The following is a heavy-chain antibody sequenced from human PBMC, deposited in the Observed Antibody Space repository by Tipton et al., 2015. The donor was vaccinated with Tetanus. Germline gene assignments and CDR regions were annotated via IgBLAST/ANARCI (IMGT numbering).Heavy chain of an antibody. Sequence: TLSLTCTVSGGSIRSYYWSWIRQPPGMGLEWIGYIYNSGTTKYNPSLKSRVTISVDTSKNQLSLRLSSVTAADTAVFYCARSSSWSPNHDTWGQGTLVTVSS. CDR2: IYNSGTT. CDR1: GGSIRSYY. V-gene: IGHV4-59*01. CDR3: ARSSSWSPNHDT. D-gene: IGHD6-13*01. J-gene: IGHJ4*02.